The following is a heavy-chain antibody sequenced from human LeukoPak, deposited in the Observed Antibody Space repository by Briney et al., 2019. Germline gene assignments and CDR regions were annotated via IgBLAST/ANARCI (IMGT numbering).Heavy chain of an antibody. Sequence: SETLSLTCAVYGESFSDYYWSWIRQPPGKGLEWIGEINHSGSTNYSPSLKSRVTISLDTSKKQFSLNLFYVTAADTAMYYCTRANGYGLIDYWGQGTLVTVSS. CDR1: GESFSDYY. CDR3: TRANGYGLIDY. V-gene: IGHV4-34*01. D-gene: IGHD3-10*01. CDR2: INHSGST. J-gene: IGHJ4*02.